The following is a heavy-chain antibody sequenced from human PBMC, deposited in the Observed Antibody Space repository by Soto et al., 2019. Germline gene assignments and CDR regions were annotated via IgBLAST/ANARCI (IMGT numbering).Heavy chain of an antibody. J-gene: IGHJ4*02. CDR3: ARDTSNYFDY. V-gene: IGHV1-18*01. D-gene: IGHD2-2*01. Sequence: QVQLVQSGAEVKKPGASVKVSCKASGYTFSSYGISWVRQAPGQGLEWMGWISGYTGNTNYAQKVQGRVTRTTDTSTSTAYMEVRSLRSDDTAVYYCARDTSNYFDYWGQGTLVTVSS. CDR1: GYTFSSYG. CDR2: ISGYTGNT.